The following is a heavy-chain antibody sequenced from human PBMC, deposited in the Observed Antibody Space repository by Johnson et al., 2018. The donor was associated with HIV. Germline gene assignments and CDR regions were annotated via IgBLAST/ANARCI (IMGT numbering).Heavy chain of an antibody. J-gene: IGHJ3*02. V-gene: IGHV3-9*01. CDR3: AKVSSWYFLRAFDI. CDR2: ISWNSGSI. Sequence: VQLVESGGGVVQPGRSLRLSCVASGFIFSSYGMHWVRQAPGKGLEWVSGISWNSGSIGYADSVKGRFTISRDNANNSLYLQMNSLRAEDTAVYYCAKVSSWYFLRAFDIWGQGTMVTVSS. CDR1: GFIFSSYG. D-gene: IGHD6-13*01.